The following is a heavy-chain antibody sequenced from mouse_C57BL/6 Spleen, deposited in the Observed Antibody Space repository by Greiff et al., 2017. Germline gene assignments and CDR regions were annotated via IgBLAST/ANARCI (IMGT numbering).Heavy chain of an antibody. D-gene: IGHD2-5*01. Sequence: VQLKQSGPELVKPGASVKMSCKASGYTFTDYNMHWVKQSHGKSLEWSGYINPNNGGTSYNQKFKGKATLTVNKSSSTAYMERRSLTSEDSAVYYCARLVTTEYYYAMDYRGQGTSVTVSS. CDR3: ARLVTTEYYYAMDY. CDR1: GYTFTDYN. CDR2: INPNNGGT. J-gene: IGHJ4*01. V-gene: IGHV1-22*01.